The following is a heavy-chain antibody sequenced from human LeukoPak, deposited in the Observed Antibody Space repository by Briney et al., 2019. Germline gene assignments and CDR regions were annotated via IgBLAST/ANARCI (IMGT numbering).Heavy chain of an antibody. CDR2: IYYSGRT. V-gene: IGHV4-39*01. D-gene: IGHD1-26*01. Sequence: SETLSLTCTVSGGSISSSSYYWGWIRQPPGKGLEWIGSIYYSGRTSSNPSLKSPVTIPVDTSKNQFSLKRRSGTATDRAVNYGARHDPYSGSYLGYWGQGTLVTVSS. J-gene: IGHJ4*02. CDR3: ARHDPYSGSYLGY. CDR1: GGSISSSSYY.